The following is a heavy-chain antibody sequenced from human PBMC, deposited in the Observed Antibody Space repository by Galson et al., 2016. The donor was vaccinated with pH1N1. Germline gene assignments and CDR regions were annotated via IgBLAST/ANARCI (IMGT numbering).Heavy chain of an antibody. CDR1: AFTFRSYW. Sequence: SLRLSCATSAFTFRSYWMTWVRQAPGKGLEWVANINQDGSEKYYVDSVKGRFTVSRDHANNSLYLEMNSLRDEDTAVYFCARKKWSDEGGRRAHYYSYEMDVWGQGTTVTVSS. J-gene: IGHJ6*02. V-gene: IGHV3-7*01. CDR3: ARKKWSDEGGRRAHYYSYEMDV. CDR2: INQDGSEK. D-gene: IGHD2-8*01.